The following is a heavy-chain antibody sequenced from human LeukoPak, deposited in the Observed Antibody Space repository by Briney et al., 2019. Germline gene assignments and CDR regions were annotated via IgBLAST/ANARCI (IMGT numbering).Heavy chain of an antibody. D-gene: IGHD3-3*01. CDR2: INSDGSST. V-gene: IGHV3-74*01. Sequence: GGSLRLSCAASGFTFSTYWMHWVRQAPGKGLVWVSRINSDGSSTSYADSVKGRITISRDNAKNTLYLQMNNLRAEDTAVYYCTRGRYYFEYWGRGTLVTVSS. J-gene: IGHJ4*02. CDR3: TRGRYYFEY. CDR1: GFTFSTYW.